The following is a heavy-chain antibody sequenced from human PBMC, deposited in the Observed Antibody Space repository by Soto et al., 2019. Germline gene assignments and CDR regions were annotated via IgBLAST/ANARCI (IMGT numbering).Heavy chain of an antibody. D-gene: IGHD5-12*01. CDR2: INPNSGGT. CDR3: ARGGGRGYNELDP. Sequence: ASVKVSCKASGYTFTAYYMHWVRQAAGQGLEWMGWINPNSGGTYHAQNFQGRVTMTRDTSTTTAYMELASLRSDDTAVYYCARGGGRGYNELDPWGHGTLVTVSS. V-gene: IGHV1-2*02. CDR1: GYTFTAYY. J-gene: IGHJ5*02.